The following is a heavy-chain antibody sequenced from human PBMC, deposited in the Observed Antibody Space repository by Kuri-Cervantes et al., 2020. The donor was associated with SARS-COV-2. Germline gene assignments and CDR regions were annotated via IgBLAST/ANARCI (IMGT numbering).Heavy chain of an antibody. CDR3: AREGVVVASGAFDI. CDR1: GFTFSNYA. CDR2: ISYDGSNK. V-gene: IGHV3-30-3*01. D-gene: IGHD2-15*01. Sequence: GGSLRLSCAASGFTFSNYAFHWVRQAPGKGLEWVAVISYDGSNKYYVDSVKGRLTISRDNSKNTLYLQMNSLRAEDTAVYYCAREGVVVASGAFDIWGQGTMVTVSS. J-gene: IGHJ3*02.